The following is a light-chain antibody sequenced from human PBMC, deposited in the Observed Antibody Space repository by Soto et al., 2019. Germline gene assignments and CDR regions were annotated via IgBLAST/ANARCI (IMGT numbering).Light chain of an antibody. J-gene: IGLJ2*01. Sequence: SYELTQPPSVSVAPGQPASITCGGPNIGAKSVHWYRQRPGQAPLLVVYDDRDRPSGIPERFFGSNSGNTATLTIFRVEAGDEADYYCQVWDDRSVVFGGGTKLTVL. V-gene: IGLV3-21*02. CDR1: NIGAKS. CDR2: DDR. CDR3: QVWDDRSVV.